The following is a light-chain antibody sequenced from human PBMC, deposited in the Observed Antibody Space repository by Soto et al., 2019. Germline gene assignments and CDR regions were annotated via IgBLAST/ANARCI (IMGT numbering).Light chain of an antibody. CDR2: AAS. V-gene: IGKV1-39*01. J-gene: IGKJ2*01. CDR3: QQSYSTPYT. CDR1: HSISTY. Sequence: DIQMTQSPSSLSASVGDIVTITCRASHSISTYLNWYQQKPGKAPKVLIYAASSLQSGVPLRFSGSASGTDFTLTIGSLQPEDFATYYCQQSYSTPYTFGQGTKLEIK.